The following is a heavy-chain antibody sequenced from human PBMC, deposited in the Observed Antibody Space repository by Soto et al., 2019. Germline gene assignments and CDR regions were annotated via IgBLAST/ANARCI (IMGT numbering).Heavy chain of an antibody. V-gene: IGHV4-34*01. D-gene: IGHD2-15*01. CDR3: ARGSRVVVVAAPVRNWFDP. CDR1: GGSFSGYY. Sequence: QVQLQQWGAGLLKPSETLSLTCAVYGGSFSGYYWSWIRQPPGKGLEWIGEINHSGSTNYNPSLKRRVTISVDTSKNQFSLKLSSVTAADTAVYYCARGSRVVVVAAPVRNWFDPWGQGTLVTVSS. CDR2: INHSGST. J-gene: IGHJ5*02.